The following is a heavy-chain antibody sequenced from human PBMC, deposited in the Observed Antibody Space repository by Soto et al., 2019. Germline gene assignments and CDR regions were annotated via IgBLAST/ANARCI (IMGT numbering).Heavy chain of an antibody. J-gene: IGHJ5*02. CDR2: IIPIFGTA. Sequence: QVQLVQSGAEVKKPGSSVKVSCKASGGTFSSYAISWVRQAPGHGLEWMGGIIPIFGTANYAQKFQGRVTITADESTSTAYMELSSMRAEDTAVYYCARDGIASAGQNWFDHWGQGTLVTVSS. V-gene: IGHV1-69*01. CDR1: GGTFSSYA. CDR3: ARDGIASAGQNWFDH. D-gene: IGHD6-13*01.